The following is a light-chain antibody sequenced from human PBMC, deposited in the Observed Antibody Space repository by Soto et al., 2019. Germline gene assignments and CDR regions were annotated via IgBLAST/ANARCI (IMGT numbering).Light chain of an antibody. CDR2: FAS. CDR3: QHYNKWPLT. CDR1: NIVSNN. Sequence: EVVMTQSPATLSVSPREKATLSCRASNIVSNNLAWYQQKPGQAPRLLIYFASTRATGIPARFSGSGSGTEFTLTISSLQSEDFAVYYCQHYNKWPLTFGGGTKVETK. J-gene: IGKJ4*01. V-gene: IGKV3-15*01.